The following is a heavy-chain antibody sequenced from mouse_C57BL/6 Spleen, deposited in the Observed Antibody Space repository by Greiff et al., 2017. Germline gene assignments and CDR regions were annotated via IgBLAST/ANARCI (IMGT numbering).Heavy chain of an antibody. V-gene: IGHV5-4*03. CDR1: GFTFSSYA. J-gene: IGHJ3*01. Sequence: EVKLVESGGGLVKPGGSLKLSCAASGFTFSSYAMSWVRQTPEKRLEWVATISDGGSYTYYPDNVKGRFTISRENAKNNLYLQMSHLKSEDTAMYYCARREDGTWFAYWGQGTLVTVSA. CDR3: ARREDGTWFAY. CDR2: ISDGGSYT. D-gene: IGHD2-3*01.